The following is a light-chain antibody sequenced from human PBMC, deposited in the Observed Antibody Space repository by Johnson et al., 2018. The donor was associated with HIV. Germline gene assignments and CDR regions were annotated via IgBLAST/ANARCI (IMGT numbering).Light chain of an antibody. J-gene: IGLJ1*01. CDR3: GIWDSSLTPHYV. Sequence: CSGNTSNIENYFVSWYQQLPGAAPRLLIYENNKRPSGIPDRFSGAKSGASATLGITGLQTGDEADYYCGIWDSSLTPHYVFGTGTKVTVL. CDR2: ENN. CDR1: TSNIENYF. V-gene: IGLV1-51*02.